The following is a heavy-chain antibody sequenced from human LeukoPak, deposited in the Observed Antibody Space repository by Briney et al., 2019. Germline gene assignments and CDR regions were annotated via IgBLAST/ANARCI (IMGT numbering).Heavy chain of an antibody. CDR2: IDPNSGGT. D-gene: IGHD3/OR15-3a*01. CDR3: ARDREGLAYFDF. J-gene: IGHJ4*02. CDR1: GYTFTDYY. V-gene: IGHV1-2*02. Sequence: GASVKVSCKASGYTFTDYYIHWVRQAPGRGLEWMGWIDPNSGGTDYALKFQGRVTMTRDTSIATAYMDLSRLISDDTAVYYCARDREGLAYFDFWGQGTLVTVSS.